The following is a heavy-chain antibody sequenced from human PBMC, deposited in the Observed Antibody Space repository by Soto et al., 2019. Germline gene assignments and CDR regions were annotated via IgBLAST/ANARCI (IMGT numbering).Heavy chain of an antibody. J-gene: IGHJ4*02. Sequence: SETLSLTCTVSGGSISSYYWSWIRQPPGKGLEWIGYIYYSGSTNYNPSLKSRVTISVDTSKNQFSLKLSSVTAADTAVYYCARYQWLKDGFDYWGQGTLVTVSS. D-gene: IGHD6-19*01. CDR1: GGSISSYY. CDR3: ARYQWLKDGFDY. CDR2: IYYSGST. V-gene: IGHV4-59*01.